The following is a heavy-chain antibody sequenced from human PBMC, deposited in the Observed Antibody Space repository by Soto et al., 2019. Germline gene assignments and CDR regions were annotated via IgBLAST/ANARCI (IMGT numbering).Heavy chain of an antibody. V-gene: IGHV1-18*01. J-gene: IGHJ6*04. CDR2: ISAYNGNT. CDR1: GYTFTSYG. CDR3: ARWWAEDGRSYHFYYRMYV. Sequence: AAVKVSCKSSGYTFTSYGISWVRQAPGQGLEWMGWISAYNGNTNYAQKLQGRVTMTTDTSTSTAYMELRSLRSDDTAVYYCARWWAEDGRSYHFYYRMYVWGKGATVTVSS. D-gene: IGHD2-15*01.